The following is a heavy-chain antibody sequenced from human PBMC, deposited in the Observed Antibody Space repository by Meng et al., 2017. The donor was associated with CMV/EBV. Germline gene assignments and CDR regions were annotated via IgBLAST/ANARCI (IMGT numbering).Heavy chain of an antibody. D-gene: IGHD2-2*03. CDR1: GFPFSNAW. V-gene: IGHV3-15*01. CDR2: IKSKTDGGTT. J-gene: IGHJ6*02. CDR3: TTDGFYYGMDV. Sequence: GESLKISCAASGFPFSNAWMSWVRQAPGKGLEWVGRIKSKTDGGTTDYAAPVKGRFTISRDDSKNTLYLQMNSLKTEDTAVYYCTTDGFYYGMDVWGQGTTVTVSS.